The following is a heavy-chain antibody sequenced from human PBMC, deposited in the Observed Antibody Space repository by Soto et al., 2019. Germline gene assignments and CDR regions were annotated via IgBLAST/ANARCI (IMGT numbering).Heavy chain of an antibody. CDR3: ARERLDILTAPPWVWYFEL. Sequence: QVQLQQWGAGPLRPLETLSLTCGVSGGSFSGYYWAWIRQSPGKGLEWIGEINDRGSINYNPSLNSRVGISVDTSKNHDPRDLRAVPAAGPSVYYCARERLDILTAPPWVWYFELWGRGTLVTVSS. CDR2: INDRGSI. V-gene: IGHV4-34*01. D-gene: IGHD3-9*01. J-gene: IGHJ2*01. CDR1: GGSFSGYY.